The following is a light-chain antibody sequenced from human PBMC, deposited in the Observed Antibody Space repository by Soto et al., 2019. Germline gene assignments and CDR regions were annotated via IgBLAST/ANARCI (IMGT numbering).Light chain of an antibody. J-gene: IGKJ1*01. CDR3: QQYGRSPWT. CDR1: QSVSGSY. Sequence: EIGLTQSPGTLSLSPGERATLSCRASQSVSGSYLAWYQQKPGQAPRLLIFDASSRATGISDRFSGSGSGTDFTLTISRLEPEDFAVYYCQQYGRSPWTFGQGTKVEVK. CDR2: DAS. V-gene: IGKV3-20*01.